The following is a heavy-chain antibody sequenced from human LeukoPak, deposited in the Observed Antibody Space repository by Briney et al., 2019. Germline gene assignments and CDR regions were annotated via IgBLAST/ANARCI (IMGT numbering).Heavy chain of an antibody. Sequence: PGGSLRLSCAASGFTFSSYWMHWVRQAPGKGLVWVSRINSDGSSTSYADSVKGRFTISRDNAKNTLDLQMNSLRAEDTAVYYCARGGPIAAAGVYFDYWGQGTLVTVSS. CDR2: INSDGSST. D-gene: IGHD6-13*01. CDR1: GFTFSSYW. CDR3: ARGGPIAAAGVYFDY. J-gene: IGHJ4*02. V-gene: IGHV3-74*01.